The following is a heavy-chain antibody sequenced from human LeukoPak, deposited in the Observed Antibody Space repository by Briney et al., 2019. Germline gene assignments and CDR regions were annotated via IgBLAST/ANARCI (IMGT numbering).Heavy chain of an antibody. Sequence: GGSLRLSCAASGFTFSSYGMSWVRQAPGKGLEWVSAISGSGGSTYYADSVKGRFTISRDNSKNTLYLQMNSLRAEDTAVYYCAKDRDPYCSGGSCYFDYWGQGTLVTVSS. CDR3: AKDRDPYCSGGSCYFDY. CDR1: GFTFSSYG. V-gene: IGHV3-23*01. D-gene: IGHD2-15*01. CDR2: ISGSGGST. J-gene: IGHJ4*02.